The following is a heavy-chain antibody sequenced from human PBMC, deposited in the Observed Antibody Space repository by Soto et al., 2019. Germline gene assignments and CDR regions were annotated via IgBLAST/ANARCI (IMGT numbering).Heavy chain of an antibody. CDR2: IKSKTDGGTT. Sequence: PGGSLRLSCAASGLTFRYAWMNWVRQAPGKGLEWVGRIKSKTDGGTTDYAAPVKGRFTISRDDSKNTLYLQMNSLKTEDTAVYYCSTRRDYYYYYGMDVWRQGTTVTVPS. J-gene: IGHJ6*02. V-gene: IGHV3-15*01. CDR1: GLTFRYAW. CDR3: STRRDYYYYYGMDV.